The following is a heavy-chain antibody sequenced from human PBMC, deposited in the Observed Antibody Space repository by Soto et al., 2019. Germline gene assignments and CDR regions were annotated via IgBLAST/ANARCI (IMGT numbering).Heavy chain of an antibody. D-gene: IGHD3-10*01. CDR2: IYYSGST. Sequence: PSETLSLTCTVSGGSISSYYWSWIRQPPGKGLEWIGYIYYSGSTNYNPSLKSRVTISVDTSKNQFSRKLSSVTAADTAVYYCARVVGSGSYLHLYNWFDPWGQGTLVTVSS. V-gene: IGHV4-59*01. CDR3: ARVVGSGSYLHLYNWFDP. CDR1: GGSISSYY. J-gene: IGHJ5*02.